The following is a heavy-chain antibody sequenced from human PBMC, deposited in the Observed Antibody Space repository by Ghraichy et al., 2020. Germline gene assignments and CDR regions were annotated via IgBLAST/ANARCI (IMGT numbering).Heavy chain of an antibody. CDR1: GFTFNDHY. CDR3: TRDSGSYYTDY. D-gene: IGHD1-26*01. Sequence: GGSLRLSCAASGFTFNDHYMGWVRQAPGKGLEWVGRIRNKASSYSTEYAASVRGRFTISRVDSRNSLYVQMNSLKTEDTAIYYCTRDSGSYYTDYWGQGTLVTVSS. J-gene: IGHJ4*02. V-gene: IGHV3-72*01. CDR2: IRNKASSYST.